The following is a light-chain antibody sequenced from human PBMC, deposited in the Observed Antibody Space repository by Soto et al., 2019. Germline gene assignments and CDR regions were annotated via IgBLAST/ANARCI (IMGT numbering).Light chain of an antibody. CDR3: QQLNSYS. CDR2: AAS. J-gene: IGKJ3*01. Sequence: IQLTQSPSSLSASVVDRFTITCRASQGISSYLAWYQQKPGKAPKLLIYAASTLQSGVPSRFSGSGSGTDFTLTISSLQPEDFATYYCQQLNSYSFGPGTKVDIK. V-gene: IGKV1-9*01. CDR1: QGISSY.